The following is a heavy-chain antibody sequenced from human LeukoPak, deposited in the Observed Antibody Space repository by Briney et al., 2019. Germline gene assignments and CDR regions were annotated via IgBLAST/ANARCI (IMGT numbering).Heavy chain of an antibody. D-gene: IGHD3-22*01. V-gene: IGHV4-59*12. Sequence: SETLSLTCTVSGDSMSDYFWTWIRQPPGKGLEWIGYIYYSGSTYCNPSLKSRVTISVDTSKNQFSLRLSSVTAADTAVYYCARDPHYYDSSGYRVMDAFDIWGQGTMVTVSS. CDR3: ARDPHYYDSSGYRVMDAFDI. CDR2: IYYSGST. CDR1: GDSMSDYF. J-gene: IGHJ3*02.